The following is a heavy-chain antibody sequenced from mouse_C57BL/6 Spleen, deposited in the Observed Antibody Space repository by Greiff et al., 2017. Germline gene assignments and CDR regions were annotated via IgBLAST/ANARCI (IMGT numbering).Heavy chain of an antibody. J-gene: IGHJ1*03. CDR3: TTIDYHWYFDV. D-gene: IGHD2-4*01. CDR1: GFNIKDDY. CDR2: IDPENGDT. Sequence: VQLQQSGAELVRPGASVKLSCTASGFNIKDDYMHWVKQRPEQGLEWIGWIDPENGDTEYASKFQGKATITADTSSNTAYLQRSSLTSEDTAVYYCTTIDYHWYFDVWGTGTTVTVSS. V-gene: IGHV14-4*01.